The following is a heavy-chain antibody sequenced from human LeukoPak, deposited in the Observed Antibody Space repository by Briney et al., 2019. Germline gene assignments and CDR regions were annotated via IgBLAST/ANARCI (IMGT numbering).Heavy chain of an antibody. Sequence: SETLSLTCTVSSGSISTSNYYWGWVRQPPGKALEWIGNIFYSGSTYYSPSLKSRVTISLDTSRNQFSLKLSSVTAADTAVYYCARVGDGYNFGAFDIWGQGTMVTVSS. J-gene: IGHJ3*02. CDR2: IFYSGST. D-gene: IGHD5-24*01. V-gene: IGHV4-39*07. CDR1: SGSISTSNYY. CDR3: ARVGDGYNFGAFDI.